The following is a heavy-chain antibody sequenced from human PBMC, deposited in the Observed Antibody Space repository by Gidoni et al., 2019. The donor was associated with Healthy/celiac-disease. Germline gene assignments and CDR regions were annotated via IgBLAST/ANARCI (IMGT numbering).Heavy chain of an antibody. CDR3: AKVRIVGATTGVDYFDY. D-gene: IGHD1-26*01. V-gene: IGHV3-23*04. J-gene: IGHJ4*02. Sequence: EVQLVESGGGLVQPGGSLRLSCAASGFTFSSYAMSWVRQAPGTGLEWVSAISGSGGSTYYADSVKGRLTISRDNSKNTLYLQMNSLRAEDTAVYYCAKVRIVGATTGVDYFDYWGQGTLVTVSS. CDR1: GFTFSSYA. CDR2: ISGSGGST.